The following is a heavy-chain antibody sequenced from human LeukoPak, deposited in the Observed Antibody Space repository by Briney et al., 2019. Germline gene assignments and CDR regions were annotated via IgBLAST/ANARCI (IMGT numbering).Heavy chain of an antibody. J-gene: IGHJ4*02. D-gene: IGHD3-10*01. Sequence: AGGSLRLSCAASGFTFSSYSMTWVRQAPGKGLEWVSSISSSSSYIYYADSVKGRFTISRDNAKNSLYLQMNSLRAEDTAVYYCASLLSYYSPFDYWGQGTLVTVSS. CDR2: ISSSSSYI. V-gene: IGHV3-21*01. CDR1: GFTFSSYS. CDR3: ASLLSYYSPFDY.